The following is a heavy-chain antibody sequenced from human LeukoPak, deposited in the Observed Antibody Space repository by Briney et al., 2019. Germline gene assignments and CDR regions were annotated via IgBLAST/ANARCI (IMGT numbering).Heavy chain of an antibody. CDR1: GFTFSSYA. Sequence: GGSLRLSCAASGFTFSSYAMHWVRRAPGKGLEGVAVISYDGSNKYYADSVKGRFTISRDNSKNTLYLQMNSLRAEDTAVYYCARAYSGSYYAPIDYWGQGTLVTVSS. CDR3: ARAYSGSYYAPIDY. D-gene: IGHD1-26*01. J-gene: IGHJ4*02. CDR2: ISYDGSNK. V-gene: IGHV3-30-3*01.